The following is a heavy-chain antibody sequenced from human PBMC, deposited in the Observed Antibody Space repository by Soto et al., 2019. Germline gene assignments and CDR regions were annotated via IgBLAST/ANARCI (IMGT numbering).Heavy chain of an antibody. CDR2: IYYSGST. Sequence: SETLSLTCTVSGGSISSYYWSWIRQPPGKGLEWIGYIYYSGSTNYNPSLKSRVTISVDTSKNQFPLKLSSVTAADTAVYYCARGVESQAAAGWFDPWGQGTLVTVSS. CDR3: ARGVESQAAAGWFDP. D-gene: IGHD6-13*01. J-gene: IGHJ5*02. V-gene: IGHV4-59*01. CDR1: GGSISSYY.